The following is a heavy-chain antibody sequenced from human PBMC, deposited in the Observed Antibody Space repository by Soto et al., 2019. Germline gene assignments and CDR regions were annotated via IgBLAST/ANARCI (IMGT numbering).Heavy chain of an antibody. D-gene: IGHD2-15*01. Sequence: SETLSLTCTVSGGSISSYYWSWIRQPPGKGLEWIGYIYYSGSTNYNPSLKSRVTISVDTSKNQFSLKLSSVTAADTAVYYCARHPYCSGGSCYSFDPWGQGTLVTVSS. CDR2: IYYSGST. J-gene: IGHJ5*02. CDR3: ARHPYCSGGSCYSFDP. CDR1: GGSISSYY. V-gene: IGHV4-59*08.